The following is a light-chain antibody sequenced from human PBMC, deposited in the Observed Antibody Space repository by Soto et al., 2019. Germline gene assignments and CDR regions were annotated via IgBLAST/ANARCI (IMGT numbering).Light chain of an antibody. CDR1: QDISKY. Sequence: DIQMTRSPSSLSAFIGDRVTITSQASQDISKYLNWYQQKPGKAPKLMIYDVFNLETGVPARFSGSGSVTHFAFTISSLQPEDVATYYCQQYESLPTLGGGTKVDIK. CDR3: QQYESLPT. CDR2: DVF. V-gene: IGKV1-33*01. J-gene: IGKJ4*01.